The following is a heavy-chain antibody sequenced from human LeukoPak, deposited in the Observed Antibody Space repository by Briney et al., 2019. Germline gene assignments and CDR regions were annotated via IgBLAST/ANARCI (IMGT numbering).Heavy chain of an antibody. CDR2: IYPGDSDT. D-gene: IGHD5-12*01. J-gene: IGHJ5*02. Sequence: GESLKISCKGSGYSFTSYWIGWVRQMPGKGLEWMGIIYPGDSDTRYSPSFQGQVTISADKSISTAYLQWSSLKASDTATYYCARHPQYSGYDPHWFDPWGQGTLVTVSS. CDR3: ARHPQYSGYDPHWFDP. V-gene: IGHV5-51*01. CDR1: GYSFTSYW.